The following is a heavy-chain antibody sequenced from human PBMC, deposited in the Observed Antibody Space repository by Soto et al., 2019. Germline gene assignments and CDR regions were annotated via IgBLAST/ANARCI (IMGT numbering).Heavy chain of an antibody. Sequence: PGGSLRLSCAASGFTFSSYGMHWVRQAPGKGLEWVAVISYDGSNKYYADSVKGRFTISRDNSKNTLYLQMNSLRAEDTAVYYCAKDLGDSSGWFQGYWGQGTLVTVSS. CDR2: ISYDGSNK. CDR1: GFTFSSYG. J-gene: IGHJ4*02. V-gene: IGHV3-30*18. D-gene: IGHD6-19*01. CDR3: AKDLGDSSGWFQGY.